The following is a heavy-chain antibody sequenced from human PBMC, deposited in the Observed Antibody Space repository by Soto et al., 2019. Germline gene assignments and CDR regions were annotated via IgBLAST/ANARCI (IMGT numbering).Heavy chain of an antibody. J-gene: IGHJ4*02. Sequence: EVQVLESGGGLVQPGGSLRLSCAATGFTFSDFAMSWVRQAPGKGLEWVSRIYGGGNGPHYADSVKGRFTISRDNSKNTLYLQMNIPRAEDTAVYYCAKMERMDPWAYSFDYWGQGTLVTVSS. CDR3: AKMERMDPWAYSFDY. D-gene: IGHD1-26*01. CDR2: IYGGGNGP. CDR1: GFTFSDFA. V-gene: IGHV3-23*01.